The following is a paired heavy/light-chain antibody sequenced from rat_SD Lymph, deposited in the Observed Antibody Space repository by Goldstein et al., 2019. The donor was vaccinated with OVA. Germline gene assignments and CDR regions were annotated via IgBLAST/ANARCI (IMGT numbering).Heavy chain of an antibody. CDR1: GFTFTDFY. D-gene: IGHD1-12*01. J-gene: IGHJ4*01. CDR2: IRNKGNGYTT. V-gene: IGHV7-7*01. Sequence: EVKLLESGGGLVQPGGSMRLSCAASGFTFTDFYMYWFRQPAGKAPEWLGFIRNKGNGYTTEYNPSVEGRFTISRDDTQNMLYLQMNTLSAEDTATYYCARALFRRMDAWGQGASVTVSS. CDR3: ARALFRRMDA.
Light chain of an antibody. V-gene: IGKV14S15*01. CDR2: GAT. Sequence: DIQMTQSPSSLSASLGDRVTIICRASQDIGVYLNWFQQKPGKSPRLMIYGATNLGDGVPSRFSVSRSGSDYSLTISSLESEDIAIYYCLQYDKYPLTFGSGTKLEIK. CDR3: LQYDKYPLT. CDR1: QDIGVY. J-gene: IGKJ5*01.